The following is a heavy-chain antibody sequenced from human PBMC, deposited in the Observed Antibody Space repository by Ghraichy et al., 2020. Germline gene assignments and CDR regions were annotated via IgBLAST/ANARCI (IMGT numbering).Heavy chain of an antibody. CDR1: GGSFSGYL. CDR2: VNYGGST. V-gene: IGHV4-34*01. Sequence: SETLSLTCPVYGGSFSGYLWTWIRQPPGKGLEWIGEVNYGGSTNYNTSLKSRLTISVDTSQKQFSLKLSSETAADTAVYYCARATIWGGMDVWGQGTTVTVSS. J-gene: IGHJ6*02. D-gene: IGHD3-16*01. CDR3: ARATIWGGMDV.